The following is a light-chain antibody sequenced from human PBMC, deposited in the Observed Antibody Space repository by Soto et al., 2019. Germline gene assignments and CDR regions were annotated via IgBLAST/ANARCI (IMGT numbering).Light chain of an antibody. J-gene: IGKJ2*01. CDR1: QTVSGNY. V-gene: IGKV3-20*01. CDR2: GSS. Sequence: EIVLTQSPGTLSLSPGERATLSCRASQTVSGNYLAWYQQKPRQSPRLLIYGSSDRATGIPDRFSGSGSGTDFTRTITRVEPEDFAVYYCQQYGSSPPYTFGKGTKLEIK. CDR3: QQYGSSPPYT.